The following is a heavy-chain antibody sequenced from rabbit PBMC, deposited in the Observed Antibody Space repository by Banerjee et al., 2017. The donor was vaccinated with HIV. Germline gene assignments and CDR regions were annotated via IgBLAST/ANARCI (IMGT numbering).Heavy chain of an antibody. V-gene: IGHV1S43*01. CDR3: VSYDDYGDRNL. D-gene: IGHD2-1*01. CDR2: IDPVFRST. Sequence: QQQLEESGGGLVKPGGTLTLTCKASGIDFSSYGVSWVRQAPGKGLEWIGYIDPVFRSTYYASWVNGRFTISSHNAQNTLYLQLNSLTAADTATYFCVSYDDYGDRNLWGPGTLVTVS. CDR1: GIDFSSYGV. J-gene: IGHJ4*01.